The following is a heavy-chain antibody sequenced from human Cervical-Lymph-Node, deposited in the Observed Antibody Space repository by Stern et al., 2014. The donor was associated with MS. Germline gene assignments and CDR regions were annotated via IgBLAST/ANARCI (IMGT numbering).Heavy chain of an antibody. CDR1: GFALSTSGMC. CDR2: IDWDDDR. Sequence: QVTLKESGPALVKPTQTLTLTCSFSGFALSTSGMCVSWISQPPGKALEWLARIDWDDDRYYSPSLKTRLTISKDTSKNQVVLTMTDMDPVDTATYYCARIKFGEYDYGMDVWGQGTTVTVSS. D-gene: IGHD2-21*01. J-gene: IGHJ6*02. CDR3: ARIKFGEYDYGMDV. V-gene: IGHV2-70*15.